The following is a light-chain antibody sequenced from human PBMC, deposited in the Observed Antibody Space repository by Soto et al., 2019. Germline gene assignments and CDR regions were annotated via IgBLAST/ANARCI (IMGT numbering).Light chain of an antibody. CDR2: EVT. CDR1: STDVGAYNY. J-gene: IGLJ2*01. V-gene: IGLV2-8*01. Sequence: QSVLTQPPSASGSPGQSVTISCTGTSTDVGAYNYVSWYQQHPGKAPKLMIYEVTKRPSGVPDRFSGSKSGNTASLTISGLQPDDEADYYCSSYAGSYTWIFGGGTKLTVL. CDR3: SSYAGSYTWI.